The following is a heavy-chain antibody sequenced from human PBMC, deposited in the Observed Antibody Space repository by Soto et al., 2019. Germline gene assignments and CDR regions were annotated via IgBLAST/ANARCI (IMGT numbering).Heavy chain of an antibody. J-gene: IGHJ4*02. CDR3: ARMVGATEDY. Sequence: QTLSLTCAISGDSVSSSSAASNWVRQSPSRGLEWLGRTYYRSKWYNDYAVSMKSRITINPDTSKNQFSLQLKSVTPDYTAVYYCARMVGATEDYWGQGTLVTVSS. CDR1: GDSVSSSSAA. D-gene: IGHD1-26*01. CDR2: TYYRSKWYN. V-gene: IGHV6-1*01.